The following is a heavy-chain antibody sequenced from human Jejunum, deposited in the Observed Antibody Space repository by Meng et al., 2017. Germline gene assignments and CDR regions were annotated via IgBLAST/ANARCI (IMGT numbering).Heavy chain of an antibody. J-gene: IGHJ4*02. D-gene: IGHD1-26*01. CDR3: ARTLPHSSGDKRGLDY. CDR1: VYTFTSFA. CDR2: INGDNGDT. Sequence: QVQLVQAGAGVKKPGAEVKVSCKAAVYTFTSFAITWVRQAPGQGLEWMGWINGDNGDTNNQQNFQGRLIMTTDTSTSTAYMELRSLRSDDTAVYYCARTLPHSSGDKRGLDYWGQGTLVTVSS. V-gene: IGHV1-18*01.